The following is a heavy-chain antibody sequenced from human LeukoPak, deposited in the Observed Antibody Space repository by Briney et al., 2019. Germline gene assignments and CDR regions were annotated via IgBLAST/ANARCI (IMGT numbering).Heavy chain of an antibody. J-gene: IGHJ4*02. D-gene: IGHD2-21*02. CDR2: MNPNSGDT. Sequence: ASVKVSYKASGYTFTSYDINWVRQATGQGLEWMGWMNPNSGDTGYAQNFRGRVTMARNISISTAYLELSSLRSEDTAVYYCARPASVTSGFDCWGQGTLVTVSS. CDR3: ARPASVTSGFDC. V-gene: IGHV1-8*01. CDR1: GYTFTSYD.